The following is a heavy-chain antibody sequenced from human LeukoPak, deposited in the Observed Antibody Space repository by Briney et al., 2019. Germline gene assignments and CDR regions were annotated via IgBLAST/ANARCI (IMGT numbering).Heavy chain of an antibody. V-gene: IGHV1-69*01. CDR1: GGTFSSYA. Sequence: GASVKVSCKASGGTFSSYAISWVRRAPGQGLEWMGGIIPIFGTANYAQKFQGRVTITADESTSTAYMELSSLRSEDTAVYYCAGGPRIAARAGGYFQHWGQGTLVTVSS. CDR2: IIPIFGTA. CDR3: AGGPRIAARAGGYFQH. D-gene: IGHD6-6*01. J-gene: IGHJ1*01.